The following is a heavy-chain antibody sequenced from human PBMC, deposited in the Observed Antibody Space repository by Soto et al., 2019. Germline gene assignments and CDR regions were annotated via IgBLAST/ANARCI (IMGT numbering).Heavy chain of an antibody. J-gene: IGHJ6*03. Sequence: SETLSLTCTVSGGSISSSSYYWGWIRQPPGKGLEWIGSIYYSGSTYYNPSLKSRVTISVDTSKNQFSLKLSSVTAADTAVYYCARHQDTRADYYYYYMDVWGKGTTVTVSS. CDR3: ARHQDTRADYYYYYMDV. CDR2: IYYSGST. CDR1: GGSISSSSYY. V-gene: IGHV4-39*01. D-gene: IGHD2-2*01.